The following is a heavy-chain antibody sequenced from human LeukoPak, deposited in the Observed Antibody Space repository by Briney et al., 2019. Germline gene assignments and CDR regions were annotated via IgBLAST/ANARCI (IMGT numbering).Heavy chain of an antibody. CDR2: ISASGGNT. J-gene: IGHJ4*02. V-gene: IGHV3-23*01. Sequence: PGGSLRLSCAASGLDLSGYWMHWVRQAPGKGLEWVSAISASGGNTYYADSVKGRFTVSRDNSKSTLYLQMNSLRAEDTAVYYCARPREAAAGTGRYFDYWGQGTLVTVSS. D-gene: IGHD6-13*01. CDR3: ARPREAAAGTGRYFDY. CDR1: GLDLSGYW.